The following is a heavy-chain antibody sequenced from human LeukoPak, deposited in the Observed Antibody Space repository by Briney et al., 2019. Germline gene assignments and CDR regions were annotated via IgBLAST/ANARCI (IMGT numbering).Heavy chain of an antibody. Sequence: SETLSLTCAVYGESFGGYYWSWIRQPPGKGLEWIGEINHSGSTNYNSSLKSRVTISVDTSKNQFSLKLSSVTAADTAVYYCARGGHSSSWYQDWYFDLWGRGTLVTVSS. V-gene: IGHV4-34*01. J-gene: IGHJ2*01. D-gene: IGHD6-13*01. CDR2: INHSGST. CDR1: GESFGGYY. CDR3: ARGGHSSSWYQDWYFDL.